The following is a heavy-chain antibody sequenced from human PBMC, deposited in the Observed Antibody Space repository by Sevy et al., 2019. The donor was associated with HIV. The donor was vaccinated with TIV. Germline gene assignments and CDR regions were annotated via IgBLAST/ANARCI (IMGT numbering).Heavy chain of an antibody. CDR2: ISSSGSTI. Sequence: GGSLRLSCAASGFTFSDYYMSWIRQAPGKGLEWVSYISSSGSTIYYADSVKGRFTISRDNSKNTLYLQMNSLRAEDTAVYYCARDLSNYYGSGSYPYYFDYWGQGTLVTVSS. CDR1: GFTFSDYY. V-gene: IGHV3-11*01. D-gene: IGHD3-10*01. J-gene: IGHJ4*02. CDR3: ARDLSNYYGSGSYPYYFDY.